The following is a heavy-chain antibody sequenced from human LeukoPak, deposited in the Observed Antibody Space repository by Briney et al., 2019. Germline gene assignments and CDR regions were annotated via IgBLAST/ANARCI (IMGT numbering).Heavy chain of an antibody. CDR1: GGSISSSSYY. D-gene: IGHD3-22*01. CDR3: ARLTPYYYDSSGYKTGYYFDY. CDR2: IYYSGST. V-gene: IGHV4-39*01. Sequence: SETLSLTCTVSGGSISSSSYYWGWIRQPPGKGLEWIGSIYYSGSTYYNPSLKSRVTISVDTSKNQFSLKLRSVTAADTAVYYCARLTPYYYDSSGYKTGYYFDYWGQGTLVTGSS. J-gene: IGHJ4*02.